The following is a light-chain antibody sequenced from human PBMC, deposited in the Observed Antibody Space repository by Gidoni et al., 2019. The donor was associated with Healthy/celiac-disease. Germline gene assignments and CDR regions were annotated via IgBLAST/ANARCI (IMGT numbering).Light chain of an antibody. CDR3: QQYNSYWYT. CDR1: QSISSW. Sequence: DIQMTQSPSTLSASVGDRVTINFRSSQSISSWVDWYKQKPGKAPKLLIYKASSLDSGVPSRFRGSGSGTEFTITIRSLQPDDFATYYCQQYNSYWYTFGQGTKLEIK. J-gene: IGKJ2*01. V-gene: IGKV1-5*03. CDR2: KAS.